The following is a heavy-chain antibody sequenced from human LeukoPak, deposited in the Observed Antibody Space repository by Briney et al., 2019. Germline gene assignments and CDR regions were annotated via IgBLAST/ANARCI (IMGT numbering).Heavy chain of an antibody. Sequence: PSETLSLTCTVSGVSISSYYLSWIRQPPGKGLEWIGYIYYNGSTNYNPSLKSRVTISVDTSKNQFPLKLSSVTAADTAVYYCARRVTVAFDIWGQGTMVTVSS. CDR2: IYYNGST. J-gene: IGHJ3*02. CDR1: GVSISSYY. CDR3: ARRVTVAFDI. D-gene: IGHD2-21*02. V-gene: IGHV4-59*08.